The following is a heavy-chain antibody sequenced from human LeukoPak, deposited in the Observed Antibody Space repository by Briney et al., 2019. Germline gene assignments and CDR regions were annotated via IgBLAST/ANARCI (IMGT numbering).Heavy chain of an antibody. V-gene: IGHV4-30-2*01. D-gene: IGHD2-8*01. CDR1: GGSISSGGYY. J-gene: IGHJ4*02. Sequence: KPSQTLSLTCTVSGGSISSGGYYWSWIRQPPGKGLEWIGYIYHSGSTYYNPSLKSRVTISVDRSKNQFSLKLSSVTAADTAVYYCARGVGIRGPFDYWGQGTLVTVSS. CDR2: IYHSGST. CDR3: ARGVGIRGPFDY.